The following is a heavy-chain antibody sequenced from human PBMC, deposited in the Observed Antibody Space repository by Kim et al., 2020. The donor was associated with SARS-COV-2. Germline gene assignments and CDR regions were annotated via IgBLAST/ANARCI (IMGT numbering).Heavy chain of an antibody. J-gene: IGHJ3*02. D-gene: IGHD3-22*01. CDR3: ARDQSSGYYNDAFDI. Sequence: QGFTGRFVFSLDTSVSTAYLQISSLKAEDTAVYYCARDQSSGYYNDAFDIWGQGTMVTVSS. V-gene: IGHV7-4-1*02.